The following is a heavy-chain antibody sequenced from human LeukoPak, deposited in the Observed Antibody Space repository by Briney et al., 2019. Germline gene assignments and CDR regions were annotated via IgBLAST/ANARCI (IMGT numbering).Heavy chain of an antibody. D-gene: IGHD1-1*01. CDR2: IFYSGST. J-gene: IGHJ4*02. V-gene: IGHV4-59*01. Sequence: PSETLSLTCAASGGSISNYYWSWIRQPPGKGVEWIGSIFYSGSTNYNPSLKSRVTISVDTSKNQFSLKLTSVSAADTAVYYGARGGNSPGYWGQGTLVTVSS. CDR1: GGSISNYY. CDR3: ARGGNSPGY.